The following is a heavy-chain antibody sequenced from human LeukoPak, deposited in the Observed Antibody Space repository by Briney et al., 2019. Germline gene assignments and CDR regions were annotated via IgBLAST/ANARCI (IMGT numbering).Heavy chain of an antibody. Sequence: SVKVSCKASGGTFSSYAISWVRQAPGQGLEWMGGIIPIFGTANYAQKFRGRVTITADESTSTAYMELSSLRSEDTAVYYCSRQVSGYENYFDYWGQGTLVTVSS. J-gene: IGHJ4*02. D-gene: IGHD5-12*01. CDR3: SRQVSGYENYFDY. CDR2: IIPIFGTA. V-gene: IGHV1-69*01. CDR1: GGTFSSYA.